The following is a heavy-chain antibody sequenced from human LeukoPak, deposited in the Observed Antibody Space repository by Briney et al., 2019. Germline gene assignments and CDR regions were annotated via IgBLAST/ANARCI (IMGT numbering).Heavy chain of an antibody. CDR1: GGTFSSYA. D-gene: IGHD3/OR15-3a*01. Sequence: SVKVSCKASGGTFSSYAISWVRQAPGQGFEWMGRIIPIFGTANYAQKFQGRVTITTDESTSTAYMELSSLRSEDTAVYYCARTSDFHYYYYYMDVWGKGTTVTVSS. J-gene: IGHJ6*03. CDR3: ARTSDFHYYYYYMDV. CDR2: IIPIFGTA. V-gene: IGHV1-69*05.